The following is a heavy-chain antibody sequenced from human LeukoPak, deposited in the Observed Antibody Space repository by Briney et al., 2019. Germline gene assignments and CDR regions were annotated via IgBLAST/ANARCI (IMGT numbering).Heavy chain of an antibody. D-gene: IGHD6-19*01. J-gene: IGHJ6*02. CDR1: GFTFSSYS. CDR2: ISSSSSYI. V-gene: IGHV3-21*01. Sequence: GGSLRLSCAASGFTFSSYSMNWVRQAPGKGLEWVSSISSSSSYIYYADSVKGRFTISRDNAKNSLYLQMNSLRAEDTAVYYCARGLMSSSGWFPWYYYDMDVWGQGTTVTVSS. CDR3: ARGLMSSSGWFPWYYYDMDV.